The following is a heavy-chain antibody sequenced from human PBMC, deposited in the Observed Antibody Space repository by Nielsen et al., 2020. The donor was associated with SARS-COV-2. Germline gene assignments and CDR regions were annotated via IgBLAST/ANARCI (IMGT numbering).Heavy chain of an antibody. J-gene: IGHJ4*02. CDR1: GITFSSYG. D-gene: IGHD3-9*01. CDR2: ISYDGSDQ. Sequence: GGSLRLSCAASGITFSSYGFHWVRQAPGKGLEWVALISYDGSDQYYAASVKGRFTISRDNSKNTLYLQVNSLTPEDTAVYYCAKFDRSFDGFYPIDYWGQGTLVTVSS. V-gene: IGHV3-30*18. CDR3: AKFDRSFDGFYPIDY.